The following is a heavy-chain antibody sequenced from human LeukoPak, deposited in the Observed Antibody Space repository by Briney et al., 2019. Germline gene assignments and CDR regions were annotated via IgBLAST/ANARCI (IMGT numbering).Heavy chain of an antibody. J-gene: IGHJ5*02. CDR1: GFTFSNYA. CDR2: ISYDGSNK. Sequence: GGSLRLSCAASGFTFSNYALHWVRRAPGKGLEWVAVISYDGSNKFYADSVRGRFTISRDNSKNTLFLQMNSLRPEDTAVYYCARGHNWFDPWGQGTLVTVSS. CDR3: ARGHNWFDP. V-gene: IGHV3-30*04.